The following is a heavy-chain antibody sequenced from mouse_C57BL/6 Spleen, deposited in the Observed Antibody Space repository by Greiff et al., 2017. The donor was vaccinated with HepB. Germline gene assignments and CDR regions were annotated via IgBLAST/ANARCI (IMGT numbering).Heavy chain of an antibody. V-gene: IGHV1-82*01. CDR1: GYAFSSSW. Sequence: VKVVESGPELVKPGASVKISCKASGYAFSSSWMNWVKQRPGKGLEWIGRIYPGDGDTNYNGKFKGKATLTADKSSSTAYMQLSSLTSEDSAVYFCARDITTVRDYWGQGTTLTVSS. CDR3: ARDITTVRDY. J-gene: IGHJ2*01. D-gene: IGHD1-1*01. CDR2: IYPGDGDT.